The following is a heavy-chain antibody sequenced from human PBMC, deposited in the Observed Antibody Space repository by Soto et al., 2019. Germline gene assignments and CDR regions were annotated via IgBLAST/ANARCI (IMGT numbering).Heavy chain of an antibody. Sequence: GGSLRLSCAASGFTFSSYSMNWVRQAPGKGLEWVSYISSSSSTIYYADSVKGRFTISRGNAKNSLYLQMNSLRDEDTAVYYCARGRFIVVVPAAQTYGMDVWGQGTTVTVSS. J-gene: IGHJ6*02. V-gene: IGHV3-48*02. CDR2: ISSSSSTI. CDR1: GFTFSSYS. CDR3: ARGRFIVVVPAAQTYGMDV. D-gene: IGHD2-2*01.